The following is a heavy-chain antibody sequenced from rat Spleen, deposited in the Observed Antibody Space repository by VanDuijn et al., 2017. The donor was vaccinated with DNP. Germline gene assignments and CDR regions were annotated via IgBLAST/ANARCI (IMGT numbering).Heavy chain of an antibody. CDR3: ARQSYSSYGSNAHWYVDC. J-gene: IGHJ1*01. CDR2: FIYDGSST. CDR1: GFTFSDYA. V-gene: IGHV5-7*01. D-gene: IGHD1-2*01. Sequence: EVQLVESGGGLVQPGGSLKLSCVASGFTFSDYAMAWVRQSPKKGLEWVATFIYDGSSTYYRDSVKGRFTISRDHARSSLYLQRDSLMSEDTANYYSARQSYSSYGSNAHWYVDCWGPGTMVTVSS.